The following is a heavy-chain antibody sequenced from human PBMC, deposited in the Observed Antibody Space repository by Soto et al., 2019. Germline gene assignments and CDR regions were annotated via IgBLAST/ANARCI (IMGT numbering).Heavy chain of an antibody. CDR3: AKGSSIAAPSDY. Sequence: PGGSLRLSCAASGFTFSSYVMHWVRQAPGKGLEWVAVISYDGSNKYYADSVKGRFTISGDNSKNSLYLQVNSLRPEDTAVYYCAKGSSIAAPSDYWGQGTLVTVSS. CDR1: GFTFSSYV. V-gene: IGHV3-30*18. D-gene: IGHD6-6*01. CDR2: ISYDGSNK. J-gene: IGHJ4*01.